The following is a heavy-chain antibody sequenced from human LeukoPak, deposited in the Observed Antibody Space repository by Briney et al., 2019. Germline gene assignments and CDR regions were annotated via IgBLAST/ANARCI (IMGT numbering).Heavy chain of an antibody. Sequence: PSETLSLTCAVSGYSISSGYYWGWIRQPPGKGLEWIGSIYHSGSTYYNPSLKSRVTISVDTSKNQFSLKLSSVTAADTAVYYCARWGRTNGVRWGQGTLVTVSS. V-gene: IGHV4-38-2*01. CDR3: ARWGRTNGVR. J-gene: IGHJ4*02. CDR2: IYHSGST. D-gene: IGHD2-8*01. CDR1: GYSISSGYY.